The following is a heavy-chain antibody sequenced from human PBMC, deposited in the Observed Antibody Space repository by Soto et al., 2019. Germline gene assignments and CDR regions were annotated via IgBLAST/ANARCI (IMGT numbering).Heavy chain of an antibody. Sequence: GGSLRLSCAASGFTVSSNYMSWVRQAPGKGLEWVSVIYSGGSTYYADSVKGRFTISRDNSKNTLYLQMNSLRAEDTAVYYCASNWNRSYYYYGMDVWGQGTTVTVSS. V-gene: IGHV3-53*01. CDR1: GFTVSSNY. J-gene: IGHJ6*02. CDR2: IYSGGST. CDR3: ASNWNRSYYYYGMDV. D-gene: IGHD1-20*01.